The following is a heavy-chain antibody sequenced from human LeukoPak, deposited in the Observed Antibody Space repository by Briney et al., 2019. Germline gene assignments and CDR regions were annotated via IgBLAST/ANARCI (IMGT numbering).Heavy chain of an antibody. CDR2: ICGSGGST. V-gene: IGHV3-23*01. D-gene: IGHD1-14*01. CDR1: GFSLSSHA. CDR3: ARAVPWVNPDYYYYYMDV. Sequence: VGSLRLSCAPSGFSLSSHAMSWVRQGPRAGLEGVSAICGSGGSTYYADSAKARFTIYRDNAKNSLYLQRNSLRAEDTAVYYWARAVPWVNPDYYYYYMDVWGKGTTVTVSS. J-gene: IGHJ6*03.